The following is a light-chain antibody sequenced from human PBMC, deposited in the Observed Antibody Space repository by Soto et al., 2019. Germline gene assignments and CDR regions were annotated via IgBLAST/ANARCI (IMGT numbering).Light chain of an antibody. CDR2: DAS. CDR1: QTISSW. V-gene: IGKV1-5*01. Sequence: DIQMTQSPSTLSGSVGDRVTITCRASQTISSWLAWYQQKPGKAPKLLIYDASTLEIGVPSRFRGSGSGTEFTLTISSLQPDDFATYYCQQYNTYLWTFGQGTKVDIK. J-gene: IGKJ1*01. CDR3: QQYNTYLWT.